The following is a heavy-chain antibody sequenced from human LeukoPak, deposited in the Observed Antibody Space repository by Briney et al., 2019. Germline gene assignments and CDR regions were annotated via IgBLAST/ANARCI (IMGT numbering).Heavy chain of an antibody. D-gene: IGHD5-12*01. V-gene: IGHV3-30*14. CDR1: GFTFSSYA. CDR2: ISFDGNNK. Sequence: GGSLRLSCAASGFTFSSYAIHWVRQGPGKGLKWVAVISFDGNNKYYADSVKGRFTISRDNSKNTLSLQMNSLRPEDTAVYYCARDRGVATMDYWGQGTLVTVSS. J-gene: IGHJ4*02. CDR3: ARDRGVATMDY.